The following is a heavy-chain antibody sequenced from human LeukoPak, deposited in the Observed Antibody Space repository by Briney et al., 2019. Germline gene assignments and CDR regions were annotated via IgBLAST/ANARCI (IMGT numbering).Heavy chain of an antibody. J-gene: IGHJ5*02. V-gene: IGHV3-33*08. CDR1: GFTFSSYA. CDR2: IWYDGSNK. CDR3: ARPNYYGSGNNWFDP. Sequence: GGSLRLSCAASGFTFSSYAMSWVRQAPGKGLEWVAVIWYDGSNKYYADSVKGRFTISRDNSKNTLYLQMNSLRAEDTAVYYCARPNYYGSGNNWFDPWGQGTLVTVSS. D-gene: IGHD3-10*01.